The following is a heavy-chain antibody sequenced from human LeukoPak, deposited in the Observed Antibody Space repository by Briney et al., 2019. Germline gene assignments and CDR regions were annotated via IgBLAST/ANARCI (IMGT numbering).Heavy chain of an antibody. CDR2: SGTSGDT. CDR1: GLTFSTSP. J-gene: IGHJ4*02. D-gene: IGHD4-23*01. CDR3: ATKTPGNHSYDY. Sequence: GGSLRLSCAASGLTFSTSPMNWVRLAPGNRLEWVSTSGTSGDTYYADSVKGRFTISRDNSKSTLSLQMANLRVEDTAVYYCATKTPGNHSYDYWGQGTLVTVSP. V-gene: IGHV3-23*01.